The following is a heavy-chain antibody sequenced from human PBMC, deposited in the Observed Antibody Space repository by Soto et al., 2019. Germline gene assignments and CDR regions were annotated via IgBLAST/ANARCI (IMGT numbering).Heavy chain of an antibody. CDR3: ARDRSLVVVPAAIGPLDY. D-gene: IGHD2-2*01. J-gene: IGHJ4*02. V-gene: IGHV1-46*01. Sequence: GASVKVSCKASGYTFTSYYMHWVRQAPGQGLEWKGIINPSGGSTNYAQKFQGRVTMTRDTSTSTVYMVLSSLISEDTAVYYCARDRSLVVVPAAIGPLDYWGQGTLVTVSS. CDR1: GYTFTSYY. CDR2: INPSGGST.